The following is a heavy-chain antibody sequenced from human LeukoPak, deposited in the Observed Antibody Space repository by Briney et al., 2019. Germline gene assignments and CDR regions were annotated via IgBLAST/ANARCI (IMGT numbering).Heavy chain of an antibody. CDR1: GGSISSYY. D-gene: IGHD6-13*01. CDR2: IYYSGST. CDR3: ARSSSSGHFQH. Sequence: SSETLSLTCTVSGGSISSYYWSWIRQPPGKGLEWIGYIYYSGSTNYNPSLKSRVTISVDTSKNQFSPKLSSVTAADTAVYYCARSSSSGHFQHWGQGTLVTVSS. V-gene: IGHV4-59*01. J-gene: IGHJ1*01.